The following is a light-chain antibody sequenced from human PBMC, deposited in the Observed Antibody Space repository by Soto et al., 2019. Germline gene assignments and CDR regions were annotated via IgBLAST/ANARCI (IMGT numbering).Light chain of an antibody. J-gene: IGKJ1*01. CDR2: DAS. CDR3: QQYNSYST. Sequence: DIQMTQSPSFVSASVGDRVTITCRASQAVSTWLAWYQQKPGDAPNLLIYDASSLESGVPSRFSGSASGTEFTLTISSLQPDDFATYYCQQYNSYSTFGQGTKVDNK. CDR1: QAVSTW. V-gene: IGKV1-5*01.